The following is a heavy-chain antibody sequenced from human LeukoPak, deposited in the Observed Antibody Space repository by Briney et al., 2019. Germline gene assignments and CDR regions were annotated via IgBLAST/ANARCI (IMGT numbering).Heavy chain of an antibody. Sequence: GGSLRLSCVASGFTFSSRDWMTWVRQAPGKGLEWVANVKQDASEKYYVDSVKGRFTISRDNAKNSLYLQMTSLRAEDTAVYYCARVRTYVGPTMQSYYMDVWGKGTTVTISS. V-gene: IGHV3-7*01. CDR3: ARVRTYVGPTMQSYYMDV. D-gene: IGHD1-26*01. J-gene: IGHJ6*03. CDR1: GFTFSSRDW. CDR2: VKQDASEK.